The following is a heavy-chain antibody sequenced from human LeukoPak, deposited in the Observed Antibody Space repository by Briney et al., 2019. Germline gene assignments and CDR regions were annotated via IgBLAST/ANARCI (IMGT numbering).Heavy chain of an antibody. Sequence: GGSLRLSCAASGFTFSSYSMNWVRQAPGKGLEWVSSISSSSSYIYYADSVKGRFTIPRDNAKNSLYLQMNSLRAEDTAVYYCARVTYYYDSSGYSSGGRSYYYGMDVWGQGTTVTVSS. J-gene: IGHJ6*02. V-gene: IGHV3-21*01. CDR2: ISSSSSYI. CDR3: ARVTYYYDSSGYSSGGRSYYYGMDV. D-gene: IGHD3-22*01. CDR1: GFTFSSYS.